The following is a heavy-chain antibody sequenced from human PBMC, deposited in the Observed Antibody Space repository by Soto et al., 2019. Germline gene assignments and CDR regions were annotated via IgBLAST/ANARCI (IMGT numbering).Heavy chain of an antibody. CDR1: GGSSRAYH. J-gene: IGHJ2*01. V-gene: IGHV4-34*01. Sequence: SETLSLTCSVDGGSSRAYHWGWIRQSPGEGLEWIGEFSYSGSLNYNPSLKRRVDVSLDTSTDHFSLTMTSVTAADTGVYFCAGGPRFWSVAFWGRGTRVTVS. CDR2: FSYSGSL. CDR3: AGGPRFWSVAF.